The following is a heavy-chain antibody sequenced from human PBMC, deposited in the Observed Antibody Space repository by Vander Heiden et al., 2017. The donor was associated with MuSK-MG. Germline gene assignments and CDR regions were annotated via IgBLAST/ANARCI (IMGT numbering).Heavy chain of an antibody. CDR1: GDSIRSSGSY. CDR3: ASDRRRFSYGFDH. CDR2: IYYTGNT. V-gene: IGHV4-39*07. J-gene: IGHJ5*02. Sequence: QLQESGPGLLRPSETLSLTCSVSGDSIRSSGSYWGWIRQPPGRGLEWIGNIYYTGNTYYNPSLESRVTMSVDTAKNQFSLRLSSVTAADTAVYFCASDRRRFSYGFDHWGQGSLVTVSS. D-gene: IGHD5-18*01.